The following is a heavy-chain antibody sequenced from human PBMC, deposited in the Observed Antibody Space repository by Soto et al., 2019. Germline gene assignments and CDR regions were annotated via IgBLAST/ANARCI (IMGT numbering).Heavy chain of an antibody. CDR3: ARGQIPYGLDV. CDR2: ISSDGGTT. V-gene: IGHV3-64*02. Sequence: EVHLVESGEDLVQPGGSLRLSCAASGFTFSKYPMLWVRQAPGKGLEYVSAISSDGGTTFYADSVRGRFTMSRDNLKNTLYLQMRSLRVEDMAVYYCARGQIPYGLDVWGQGTTVTVS. CDR1: GFTFSKYP. J-gene: IGHJ6*02.